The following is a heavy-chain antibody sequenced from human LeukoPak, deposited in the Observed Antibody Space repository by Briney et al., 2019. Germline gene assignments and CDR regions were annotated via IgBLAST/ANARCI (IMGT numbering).Heavy chain of an antibody. CDR3: ARDRYYDSSGYFVFDY. CDR1: GGTFSSYA. J-gene: IGHJ4*02. V-gene: IGHV1-69*05. D-gene: IGHD3-22*01. CDR2: IIPIFGTA. Sequence: SVKVSCKASGGTFSSYAISWVRQAPGQGLEWMGRIIPIFGTANYAQKFQGRVTITTDESTSTAYMELSSLRSEDTAVYYCARDRYYDSSGYFVFDYWGQGTLVTVSS.